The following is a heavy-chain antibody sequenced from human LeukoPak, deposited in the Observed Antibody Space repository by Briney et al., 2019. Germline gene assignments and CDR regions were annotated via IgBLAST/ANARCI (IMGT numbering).Heavy chain of an antibody. CDR1: GFTFSSYA. CDR2: ISYDGSNK. D-gene: IGHD2-2*01. CDR3: AKERVVIIPPAIDY. J-gene: IGHJ4*02. Sequence: GGSLRLSCAASGFTFSSYAMHWVRQAPGKGLEWVAVISYDGSNKYYADSVKGRFTISRDNSKNTLYLQMNSLRAEDAAIYYCAKERVVIIPPAIDYWGQGTLVTVSS. V-gene: IGHV3-30-3*01.